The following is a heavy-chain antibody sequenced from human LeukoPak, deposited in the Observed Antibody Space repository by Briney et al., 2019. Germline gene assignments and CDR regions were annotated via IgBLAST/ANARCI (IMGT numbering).Heavy chain of an antibody. CDR1: GGSISSSSYY. Sequence: PSETLSLTCTVSGGSISSSSYYWGWIRQPPGKGREWIGSIYYSGSTYYNPSLKSRVTISVDTSKNQFSLKLSSVTAADTAVYYCASHIDYYDSSGYWDWGQGTLVTVSS. J-gene: IGHJ4*02. CDR2: IYYSGST. V-gene: IGHV4-39*01. CDR3: ASHIDYYDSSGYWD. D-gene: IGHD3-22*01.